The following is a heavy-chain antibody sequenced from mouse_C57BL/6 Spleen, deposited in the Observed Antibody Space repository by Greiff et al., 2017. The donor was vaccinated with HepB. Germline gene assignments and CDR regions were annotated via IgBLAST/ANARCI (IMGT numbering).Heavy chain of an antibody. D-gene: IGHD1-1*01. V-gene: IGHV1-82*01. J-gene: IGHJ4*01. CDR2: IYPGDGDT. Sequence: QVQLQQSGPELVKPGASVKISCKASGYAFSSSWMNWVKQRPGKGLEWIGRIYPGDGDTNYNGKFKGKATLTADKSSSTAYMQLSSLTSEDSAVYFCARGPLLLRERYYAMDYWGQGTSVTVSS. CDR3: ARGPLLLRERYYAMDY. CDR1: GYAFSSSW.